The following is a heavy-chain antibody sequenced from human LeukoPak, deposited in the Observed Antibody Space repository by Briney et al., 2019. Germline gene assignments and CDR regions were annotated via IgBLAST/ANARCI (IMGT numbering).Heavy chain of an antibody. CDR2: VSGSDENK. CDR1: GFTFSDYY. CDR3: ARAGLGGHYIDY. D-gene: IGHD2-15*01. J-gene: IGHJ4*02. Sequence: PGGSLRLSCAASGFTFSDYYMTWIRQAPGKGLEWISYVSGSDENKYYAGSVRGRFAISRNNAEKSLFLQMSNVRAEDTAVYYCARAGLGGHYIDYWGQGTLVTVSS. V-gene: IGHV3-11*01.